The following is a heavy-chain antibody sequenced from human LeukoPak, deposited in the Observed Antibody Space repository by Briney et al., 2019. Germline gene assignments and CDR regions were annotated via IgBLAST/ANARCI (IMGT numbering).Heavy chain of an antibody. D-gene: IGHD1-26*01. V-gene: IGHV4-61*01. J-gene: IGHJ3*02. CDR3: ARGGSWAAFDI. CDR2: IYESRST. CDR1: GGSVSSGSYY. Sequence: KTSETPSLTCSVSGGSVSSGSYYWSWIRQPPGKGLEFIGYIYESRSTTSNPSLKSRVTISVDTSKNQFSLNLRSVTAADTAVYYCARGGSWAAFDIWGQGTMVTVSS.